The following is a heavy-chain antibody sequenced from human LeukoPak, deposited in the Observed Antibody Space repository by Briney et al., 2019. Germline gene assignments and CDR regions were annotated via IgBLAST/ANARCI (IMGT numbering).Heavy chain of an antibody. CDR1: GGFVTSGSYY. CDR2: ISYSGST. V-gene: IGHV4-61*01. D-gene: IGHD6-13*01. CDR3: AREGYTSSWYLDF. J-gene: IGHJ4*02. Sequence: SETLSLTCTVSGGFVTSGSYYWSWIRQPPGKGLEWIGYISYSGSTNYNPSLKSRVTISVDTSKNQFSLKVSSVTAADTAVYYCAREGYTSSWYLDFWGQGTLVAVSS.